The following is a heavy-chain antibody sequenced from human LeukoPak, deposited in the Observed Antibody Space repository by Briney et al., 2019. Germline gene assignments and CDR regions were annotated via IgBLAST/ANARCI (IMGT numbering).Heavy chain of an antibody. J-gene: IGHJ3*02. Sequence: GGSLRLSCAASGFTFSSYWMSWVRQAPGKGLEWVANIKQDGSEKYYVDSVKGRFTISRDNAKNSLYLQMNSLRAEDTAVYYCARLIERVGASVFDIWGQGTMVTVSS. CDR3: ARLIERVGASVFDI. V-gene: IGHV3-7*01. CDR2: IKQDGSEK. D-gene: IGHD1-26*01. CDR1: GFTFSSYW.